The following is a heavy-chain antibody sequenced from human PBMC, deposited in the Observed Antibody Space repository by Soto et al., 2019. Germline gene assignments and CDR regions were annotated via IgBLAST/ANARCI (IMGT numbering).Heavy chain of an antibody. CDR3: ARRQISPPTRGAASARGGMDV. CDR1: GFTFNNYG. J-gene: IGHJ6*02. CDR2: IWNDGNGY. D-gene: IGHD6-13*01. V-gene: IGHV3-33*01. Sequence: QVQLVESGGGVVQPGRSLRLSCAASGFTFNNYGMYWVRQAPGKGLKWVAVIWNDGNGYYYANSVKGRFTISRDNTKKTLYLQMSSLRAEDTAVYYCARRQISPPTRGAASARGGMDVWGQGTTVTVSS.